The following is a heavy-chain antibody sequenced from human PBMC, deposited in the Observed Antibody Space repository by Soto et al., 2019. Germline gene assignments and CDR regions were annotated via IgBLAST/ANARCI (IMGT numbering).Heavy chain of an antibody. CDR1: GFTFSNYW. CDR2: IKEDGSEM. Sequence: EVQMVGSGGGLVQPGGSLRLSCAASGFTFSNYWMNWVRQAPGKGLEWVANIKEDGSEMNYVDSVKGRFTISRDNAKNSVYLQMDSLRVEDTAVYYCARDGMLRGVRKYYGLDVWGQGTTVTVSS. V-gene: IGHV3-7*03. J-gene: IGHJ6*02. D-gene: IGHD3-10*01. CDR3: ARDGMLRGVRKYYGLDV.